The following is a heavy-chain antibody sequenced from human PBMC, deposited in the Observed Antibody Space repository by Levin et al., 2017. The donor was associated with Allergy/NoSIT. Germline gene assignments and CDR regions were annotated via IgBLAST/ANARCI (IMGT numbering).Heavy chain of an antibody. V-gene: IGHV5-51*01. D-gene: IGHD3-16*02. J-gene: IGHJ3*02. CDR1: GYSFNMYW. CDR2: IHPGDSPT. Sequence: RGESLKISCKGSGYSFNMYWIGWVRQMPGKGLEWMGIIHPGDSPTRYSPSFQGQVTISADKSNSTAYLQWNSLRASDTAMYYCARLRSYLFPDAFDIWGQGTTVTVSS. CDR3: ARLRSYLFPDAFDI.